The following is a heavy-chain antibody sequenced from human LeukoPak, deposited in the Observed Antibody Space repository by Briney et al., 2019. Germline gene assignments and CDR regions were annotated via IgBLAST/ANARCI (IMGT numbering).Heavy chain of an antibody. CDR2: MSYDGSNK. D-gene: IGHD2-15*01. V-gene: IGHV3-30*04. CDR1: GFTFDIYA. Sequence: GGSLRLSCAASGFTFDIYAMHWVRQAPGKGLEWVAVMSYDGSNKYYADSVKGRFTISRDNSRNTLHLQMSSLRVADTAVYYCARDQVELCSSGSCYVIDNWGPRTIVAVSS. CDR3: ARDQVELCSSGSCYVIDN. J-gene: IGHJ4*02.